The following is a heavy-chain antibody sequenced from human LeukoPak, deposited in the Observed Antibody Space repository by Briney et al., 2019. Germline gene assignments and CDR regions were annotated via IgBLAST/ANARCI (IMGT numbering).Heavy chain of an antibody. CDR2: ISYDGSNK. CDR3: AREGLHSSSDY. J-gene: IGHJ4*02. Sequence: GSLRLSCAASGFTFSSYAMHWIRQAPVKGLEWVAVISYDGSNKYYADSVKGRFTISRDNSKNTLYLQMNSLRAEDTAVYYCAREGLHSSSDYWGQGTLVTVSS. CDR1: GFTFSSYA. V-gene: IGHV3-30-3*01. D-gene: IGHD6-6*01.